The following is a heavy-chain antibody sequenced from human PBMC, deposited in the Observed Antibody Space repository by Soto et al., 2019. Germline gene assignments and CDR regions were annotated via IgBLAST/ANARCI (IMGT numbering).Heavy chain of an antibody. D-gene: IGHD3-10*01. CDR1: GYTFTSYA. V-gene: IGHV1-2*04. CDR3: ARDLAMVRGVTHYYYYGMDV. Sequence: ASVKVSCKASGYTFTSYAMHWVRQAPGQRLEWMGWINPNSGGTNYAQKFQGWVTMTRDTSISTAYMELSRLRSDDTAVYYCARDLAMVRGVTHYYYYGMDVWGQGTTVTVSS. J-gene: IGHJ6*02. CDR2: INPNSGGT.